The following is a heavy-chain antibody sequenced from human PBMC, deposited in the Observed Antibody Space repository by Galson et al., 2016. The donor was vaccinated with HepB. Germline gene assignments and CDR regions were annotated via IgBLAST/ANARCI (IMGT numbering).Heavy chain of an antibody. V-gene: IGHV4-59*02. CDR1: GGSVSGYY. D-gene: IGHD6-19*01. Sequence: LSLTCTVSGGSVSGYYWNWIRQPPGKGLEWIGYIYYNGSTNYSPSLTSRVSISVDTSRNQFSLMLTSVAAADAAVYFCARYSGWNYYGLDVWGQGTTVTVSS. CDR3: ARYSGWNYYGLDV. CDR2: IYYNGST. J-gene: IGHJ6*02.